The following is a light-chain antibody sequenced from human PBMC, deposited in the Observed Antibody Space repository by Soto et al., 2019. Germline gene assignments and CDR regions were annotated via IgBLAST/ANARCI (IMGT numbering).Light chain of an antibody. V-gene: IGKV1-33*01. Sequence: DFQMTQSPSSLSASVGNRVTITCRATQAIKNFLNWYQQKPGRAPKILISDASTLQRGVPSRFSGSGSGTHFTFVISSLQPEDVGTYYCQQADNLPLTFGQGTRLDIK. CDR3: QQADNLPLT. J-gene: IGKJ5*01. CDR1: QAIKNF. CDR2: DAS.